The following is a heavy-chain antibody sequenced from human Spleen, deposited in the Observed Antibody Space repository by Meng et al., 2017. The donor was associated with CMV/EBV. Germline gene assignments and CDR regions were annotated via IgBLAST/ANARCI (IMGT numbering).Heavy chain of an antibody. D-gene: IGHD6-6*01. CDR1: GGTISNSSYY. Sequence: CTVSGGTISNSSYYWGWIRQPKGKGLGGIGSINYSGNTKYNPSLKSRVTISAETYKNNFSLRLSSVTAADTAVYYCARDHIAARPFDYWGQGTLVTVSS. V-gene: IGHV4-39*02. CDR3: ARDHIAARPFDY. J-gene: IGHJ4*02. CDR2: INYSGNT.